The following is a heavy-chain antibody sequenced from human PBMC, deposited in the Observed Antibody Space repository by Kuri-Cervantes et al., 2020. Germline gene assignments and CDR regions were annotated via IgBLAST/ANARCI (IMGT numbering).Heavy chain of an antibody. J-gene: IGHJ6*02. V-gene: IGHV1-46*01. CDR3: ARLLGQPSNRAFGYGMDV. CDR1: GYTFTSYY. Sequence: ASVKVSCKASGYTFTSYYMHWVQQAPGQGLEWMGIINPSGGSTSYAQKFQGRVTMTRDTSTSTVYMELSSLRSEDTAVYYCARLLGQPSNRAFGYGMDVWGQGTTVTVSS. D-gene: IGHD2-8*02. CDR2: INPSGGST.